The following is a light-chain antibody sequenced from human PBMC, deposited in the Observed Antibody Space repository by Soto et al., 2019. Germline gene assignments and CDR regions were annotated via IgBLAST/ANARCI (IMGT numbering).Light chain of an antibody. J-gene: IGKJ1*01. V-gene: IGKV3-15*01. CDR2: DTS. CDR1: HSVSSK. CDR3: QQYNTWRSIS. Sequence: IVLTQSPATLSFSPGERGTLSCRASHSVSSKLAWYQHKPGQAPRLLIYDTSTRAAGIPARFTGSGSGTDFTLTISSLQSEDFAVYYCQQYNTWRSISFGQGTRWIS.